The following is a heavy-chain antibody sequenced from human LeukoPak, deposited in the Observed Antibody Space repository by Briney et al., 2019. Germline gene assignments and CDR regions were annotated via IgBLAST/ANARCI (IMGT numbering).Heavy chain of an antibody. V-gene: IGHV1-69*05. CDR2: IIPIFGTA. Sequence: ASVRVSCKASGGTFSSYAISWVRQAPGQGLEWMGGIIPIFGTANYAQKFQGRVTITTDESTSTAYMELSSLRSEDTAVYYCARRTGTWDNWFDPWGQGTLVTVSS. J-gene: IGHJ5*02. D-gene: IGHD1-7*01. CDR3: ARRTGTWDNWFDP. CDR1: GGTFSSYA.